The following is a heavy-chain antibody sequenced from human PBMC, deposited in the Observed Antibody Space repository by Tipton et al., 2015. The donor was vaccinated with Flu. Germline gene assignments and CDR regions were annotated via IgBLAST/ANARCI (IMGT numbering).Heavy chain of an antibody. CDR2: IYSSGST. Sequence: TLSLTCTVPGGSLSSFYWSWIRQPAGKGLEWIGRIYSSGSTKYSPAFKSRVTLSVDTSKNQFSLNLSSVTASDTALYFCVRCSGSGTDVIYDYWGQGTLVTVSS. CDR1: GGSLSSFY. CDR3: VRCSGSGTDVIYDY. J-gene: IGHJ4*02. D-gene: IGHD3-10*02. V-gene: IGHV4-4*07.